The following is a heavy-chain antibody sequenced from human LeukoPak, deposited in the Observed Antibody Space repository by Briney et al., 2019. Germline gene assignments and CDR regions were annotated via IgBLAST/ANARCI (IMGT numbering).Heavy chain of an antibody. J-gene: IGHJ4*02. Sequence: GGSLRLSCAASGFTFSSYWMSWVRQAPGKGLEWVANIKQDGSEKYYVDSVKGRFTIPRDNAKNSLYLQMNSLRAEDTAVYYCATTYYDTYFDYWGQGTLVTVSS. CDR2: IKQDGSEK. CDR3: ATTYYDTYFDY. CDR1: GFTFSSYW. V-gene: IGHV3-7*03. D-gene: IGHD3-9*01.